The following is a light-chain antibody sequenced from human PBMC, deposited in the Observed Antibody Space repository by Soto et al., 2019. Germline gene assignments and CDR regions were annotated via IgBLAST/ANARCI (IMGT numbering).Light chain of an antibody. Sequence: DTLMTQSRLSLPPTPREPASISCRSSQSLLHSNGYNHLDSYLQKPVQSPPLLIYLGSNRASVVPPSFSASASGTAFTTPTSRVQAEDVGASYCMGPLQSPPTFGQGTQLEIK. CDR2: LGS. CDR3: MGPLQSPPT. J-gene: IGKJ1*01. V-gene: IGKV2-28*01. CDR1: QSLLHSNGYNH.